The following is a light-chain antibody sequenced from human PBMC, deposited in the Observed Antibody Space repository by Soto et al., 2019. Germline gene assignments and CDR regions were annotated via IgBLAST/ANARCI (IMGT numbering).Light chain of an antibody. CDR2: ENN. V-gene: IGLV1-51*02. CDR1: SSNLGINF. CDR3: ATWDVSLSVGV. Sequence: QSVLTQPPSVSAAPEQKVTISCSGGSSNLGINFVSWYQQFPGGVPKLLIYENNKRPSGIPDRFSGAKSGTSATLDITGLQTGDEADYYCATWDVSLSVGVFGGGTKVTVL. J-gene: IGLJ1*01.